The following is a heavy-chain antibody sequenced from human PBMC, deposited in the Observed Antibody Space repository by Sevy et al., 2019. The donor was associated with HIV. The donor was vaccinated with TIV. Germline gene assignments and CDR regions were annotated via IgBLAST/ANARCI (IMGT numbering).Heavy chain of an antibody. CDR3: AGEQITGSKPDYCDS. J-gene: IGHJ4*02. V-gene: IGHV3-7*01. Sequence: GGSLRLSCAASGFTFSNYWMSWVRQAPGKGLECVANINQDGSEKYYLDSVKGRFIVSRDNAKNSLYLQMNSLRAEDSAVYYCAGEQITGSKPDYCDSWGQGTLVTVSS. CDR2: INQDGSEK. CDR1: GFTFSNYW. D-gene: IGHD1-7*01.